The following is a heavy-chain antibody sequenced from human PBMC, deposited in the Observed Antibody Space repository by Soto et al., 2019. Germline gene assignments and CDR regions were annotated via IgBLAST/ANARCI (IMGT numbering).Heavy chain of an antibody. J-gene: IGHJ4*02. CDR1: GFTFSSYA. D-gene: IGHD2-15*01. CDR2: ISGSGGST. CDR3: AQDCSGGSCYSPPGSNDY. Sequence: EVQLLESGGGLVQPGGSLRLSCAASGFTFSSYAMSWVRQAPGKGLEWVSAISGSGGSTYYADSVKGRFTISRDNSKHTLYLQMNSLRAEDTAVYYCAQDCSGGSCYSPPGSNDYWGQGTLVTVSS. V-gene: IGHV3-23*01.